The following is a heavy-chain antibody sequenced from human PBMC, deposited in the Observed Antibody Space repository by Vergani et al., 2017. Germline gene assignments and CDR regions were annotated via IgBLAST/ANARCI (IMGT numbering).Heavy chain of an antibody. CDR2: ISSSSSXI. CDR3: ARGYCSGGSCYISYYYYYMDV. J-gene: IGHJ6*03. D-gene: IGHD2-15*01. V-gene: IGHV3-21*01. Sequence: EVQLVESGGGLVKPGGSLRLSCAASGFTFSSYSMNWVRQAPGKGLEWVSSISSSSSXIYYADSVKGRFTISRDNAKNSLYLQMNSLRAEDTAVYYCARGYCSGGSCYISYYYYYMDVWGKGTTVTVSS. CDR1: GFTFSSYS.